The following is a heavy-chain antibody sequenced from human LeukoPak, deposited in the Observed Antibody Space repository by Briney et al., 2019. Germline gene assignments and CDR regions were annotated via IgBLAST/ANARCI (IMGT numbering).Heavy chain of an antibody. D-gene: IGHD6-13*01. CDR3: AKVAGIAAAGTGQGDY. J-gene: IGHJ4*02. Sequence: GGSLRLSCAASGFTFSSYAMSWVRQAPGKGLDWASAISGSGGSTYSAGSVTGRFTISRDNSKNTLYLQMNSLRAEDTAVYYCAKVAGIAAAGTGQGDYWGQGTLVTVSS. V-gene: IGHV3-23*01. CDR2: ISGSGGST. CDR1: GFTFSSYA.